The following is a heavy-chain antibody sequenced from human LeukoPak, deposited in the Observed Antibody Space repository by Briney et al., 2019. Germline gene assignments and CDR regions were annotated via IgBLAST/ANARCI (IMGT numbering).Heavy chain of an antibody. CDR1: GFTFSSYA. CDR2: ISYDGSNK. J-gene: IGHJ4*02. V-gene: IGHV3-30*18. D-gene: IGHD1-26*01. CDR3: AKLGPTTSGTNY. Sequence: PGGSLRLSCAASGFTFSSYAMHWVRQAPGKGLEWVAVISYDGSNKYYADSVKGRFTISRDNSKNTLYLQMNSLRGEDTAVYYCAKLGPTTSGTNYWGQGTLVTVSS.